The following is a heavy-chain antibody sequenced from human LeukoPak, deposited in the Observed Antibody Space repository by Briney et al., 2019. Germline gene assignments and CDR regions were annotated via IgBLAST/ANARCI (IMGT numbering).Heavy chain of an antibody. CDR2: ISHDGSNK. J-gene: IGHJ4*02. CDR3: AEGLWFGEFSYFAF. CDR1: GFTFSSYG. D-gene: IGHD3-10*01. V-gene: IGHV3-30*18. Sequence: GRSLRLSCAASGFTFSSYGMHWVRQAPGKGLEWLAIISHDGSNKYYADSVKRRFTISRDNSKNTLYLQMNSLRVEDTAVYYCAEGLWFGEFSYFAFWGQGTLVTVSS.